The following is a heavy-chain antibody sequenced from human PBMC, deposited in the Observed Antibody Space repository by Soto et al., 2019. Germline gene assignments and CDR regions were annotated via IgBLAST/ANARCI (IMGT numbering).Heavy chain of an antibody. Sequence: ASVKVSCKASGYTFTGHYIHWVRQAPEQGPEWMGEIGPESGATRYAQKFQGRVTMTMDTSITTVYMELNNLRPDDTAVYYCGRGRSGQIVVFYWGQGTPVTV. V-gene: IGHV1-2*02. CDR1: GYTFTGHY. CDR3: GRGRSGQIVVFY. D-gene: IGHD1-26*01. CDR2: IGPESGAT. J-gene: IGHJ4*02.